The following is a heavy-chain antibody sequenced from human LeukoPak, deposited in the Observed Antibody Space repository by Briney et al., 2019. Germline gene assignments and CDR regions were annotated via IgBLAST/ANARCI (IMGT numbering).Heavy chain of an antibody. CDR1: GFTFSSYE. J-gene: IGHJ4*02. V-gene: IGHV3-48*03. Sequence: PGGSLRLSCAASGFTFSSYEMNWVRQAPGKGLEWVSYISSSGSTKYYADSVKGRFTISRDNAKNSLYLQMNSLRAEDTAVYYCARRRRYSDSTGYCPDFDFWGQGTLVTVSS. CDR2: ISSSGSTK. CDR3: ARRRRYSDSTGYCPDFDF. D-gene: IGHD3-22*01.